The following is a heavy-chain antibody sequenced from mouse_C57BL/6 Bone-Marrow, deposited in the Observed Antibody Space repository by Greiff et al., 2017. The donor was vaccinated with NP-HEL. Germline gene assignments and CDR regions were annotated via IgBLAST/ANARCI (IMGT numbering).Heavy chain of an antibody. V-gene: IGHV14-4*01. CDR3: TPLMAVLPPY. Sequence: EVKLMESGAELVRPGASVKLSCTASGFNITDDYMHWVKLRPEQGLEWIGWIDPENGDTEYASKFQGKATITADTSSNTAYLQLSSLTSEDTAVYYCTPLMAVLPPYWGQGTLVTVSA. J-gene: IGHJ3*01. D-gene: IGHD1-1*02. CDR2: IDPENGDT. CDR1: GFNITDDY.